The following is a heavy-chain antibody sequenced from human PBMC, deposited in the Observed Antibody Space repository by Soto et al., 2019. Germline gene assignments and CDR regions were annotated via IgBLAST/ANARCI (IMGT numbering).Heavy chain of an antibody. D-gene: IGHD3-10*01. CDR1: GGSISSSSYY. Sequence: SETLSLTCTVSGGSISSSSYYWGWIRQPPGKGLEWIGSIYYSGSTYYNPSLKSRVTISVDTSKNQFSLKLSSVTAADTAVYYCASDNHALLWFGGQGGGMDVWGQGTTVTVSS. J-gene: IGHJ6*02. CDR2: IYYSGST. V-gene: IGHV4-39*01. CDR3: ASDNHALLWFGGQGGGMDV.